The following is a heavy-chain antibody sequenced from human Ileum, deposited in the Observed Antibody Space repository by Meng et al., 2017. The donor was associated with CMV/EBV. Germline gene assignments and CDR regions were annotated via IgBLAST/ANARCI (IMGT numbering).Heavy chain of an antibody. CDR3: AHRAMMTTYVGIDY. J-gene: IGHJ4*02. V-gene: IGHV2-5*02. CDR2: IYWDDDK. D-gene: IGHD3-22*01. CDR1: VFSLKTSGEG. Sequence: QITLQESRPTLVTPTQALTLSCTFDVFSLKTSGEGLGWLRQPPGKVLEWLAVIYWDDDKRYRSSLKSRHTITKDTSKNQVVLTMTNMDPVDTATYYCAHRAMMTTYVGIDYWGQGTLVTVSS.